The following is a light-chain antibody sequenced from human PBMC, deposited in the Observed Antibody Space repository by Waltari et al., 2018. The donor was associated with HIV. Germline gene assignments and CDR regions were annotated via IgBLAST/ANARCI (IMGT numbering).Light chain of an antibody. J-gene: IGLJ2*01. V-gene: IGLV2-14*01. Sequence: QSALTQPASVSGSPGQSITISCTGPSSDVGGYHYVSWYQQHPGKAPKLMIYEVSNRPSGVSNRFSGSKSGNTASLTISGLQAEDEAGYFCSSYTSRSTVVFGGGTRLTVL. CDR3: SSYTSRSTVV. CDR1: SSDVGGYHY. CDR2: EVS.